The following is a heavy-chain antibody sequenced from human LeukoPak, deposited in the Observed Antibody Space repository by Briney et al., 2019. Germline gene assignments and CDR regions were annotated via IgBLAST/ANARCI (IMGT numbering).Heavy chain of an antibody. D-gene: IGHD1-20*01. CDR1: GGSISSSNYF. V-gene: IGHV4-39*01. Sequence: SETLSLTCSVSGGSISSSNYFWGWIRQPPGQWLEWIGSIFYSGTTYYNPSLKGRVTISADTSKNQFSLKLSSVTATDTAVYYCASVDYNWNYFHFWGQGTLVTVSS. CDR2: IFYSGTT. J-gene: IGHJ4*02. CDR3: ASVDYNWNYFHF.